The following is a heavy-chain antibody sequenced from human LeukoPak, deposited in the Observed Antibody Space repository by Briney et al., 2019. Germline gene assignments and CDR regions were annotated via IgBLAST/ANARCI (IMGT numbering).Heavy chain of an antibody. V-gene: IGHV3-33*06. Sequence: PGRSLRLSCAASGFTFSSYGMHWVRQAPGKGLEWVAVIWYDGSNKYYADSVKGRFTISRDNSKNTLYLQMNSLRDEDTAVYYCAKGPRITIFGVVTTNFDYWGQGTLVTVSS. D-gene: IGHD3-3*01. CDR1: GFTFSSYG. J-gene: IGHJ4*02. CDR3: AKGPRITIFGVVTTNFDY. CDR2: IWYDGSNK.